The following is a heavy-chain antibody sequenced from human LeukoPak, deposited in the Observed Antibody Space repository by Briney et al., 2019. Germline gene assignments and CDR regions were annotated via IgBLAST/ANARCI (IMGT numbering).Heavy chain of an antibody. Sequence: PSETLSLTCTVSGGSISSYYWSWIRQPPGKGLEWIGYIYYSGSTNYNPSLKSRVTISVDTSKNQFSLKLSSVTAADTAVYYCARVDGLLAYYYMDVWGKGTTVTASS. CDR2: IYYSGST. J-gene: IGHJ6*03. D-gene: IGHD3-9*01. V-gene: IGHV4-59*01. CDR3: ARVDGLLAYYYMDV. CDR1: GGSISSYY.